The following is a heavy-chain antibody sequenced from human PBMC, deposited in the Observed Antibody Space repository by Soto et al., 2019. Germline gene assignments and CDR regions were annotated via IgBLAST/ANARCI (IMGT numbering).Heavy chain of an antibody. CDR1: GGSISSSSYY. CDR2: IYYSGST. J-gene: IGHJ5*02. D-gene: IGHD2-15*01. Sequence: SETLSLTCTVSGGSISSSSYYWGWIRQPPGKGLEWIGSIYYSGSTYYNPSLKSRVTISVDTSKNQFSLKLSSVTAADTAVYYCASVIVVVAATLSGWFDPWGQGTLVTVS. CDR3: ASVIVVVAATLSGWFDP. V-gene: IGHV4-39*01.